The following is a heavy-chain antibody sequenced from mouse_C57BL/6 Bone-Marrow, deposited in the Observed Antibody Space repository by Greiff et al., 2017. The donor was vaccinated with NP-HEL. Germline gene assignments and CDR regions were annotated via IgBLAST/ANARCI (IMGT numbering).Heavy chain of an antibody. Sequence: QVQLQQPGTELVKPGASVKLSCKASGYTFTSYWMHWVKQRPGQGLEWIGNINPSNGGSHYNEKFKSKATLTVDKSSRTADMQLSSLTSEDSAVYYCASPYYSNSPWFADWGQGTLVTVSA. CDR2: INPSNGGS. V-gene: IGHV1-53*01. J-gene: IGHJ3*01. D-gene: IGHD2-5*01. CDR1: GYTFTSYW. CDR3: ASPYYSNSPWFAD.